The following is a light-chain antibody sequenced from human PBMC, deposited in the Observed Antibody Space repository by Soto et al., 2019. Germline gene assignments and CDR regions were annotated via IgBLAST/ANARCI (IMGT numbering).Light chain of an antibody. Sequence: QSALTQPPSASGSPGQSVTISCTGTSSDVGGYNYVSWYQQHPGKAPKLMIYEVSKRPSGVPDRFSGSKSGNTASLTVSGLQAEDEAEYYCCSYAGTHTFVIFGAGTKLTVL. CDR2: EVS. CDR3: CSYAGTHTFVI. CDR1: SSDVGGYNY. V-gene: IGLV2-8*01. J-gene: IGLJ2*01.